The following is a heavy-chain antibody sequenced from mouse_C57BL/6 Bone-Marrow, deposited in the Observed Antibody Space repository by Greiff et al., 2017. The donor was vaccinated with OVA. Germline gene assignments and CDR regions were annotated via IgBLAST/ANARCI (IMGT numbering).Heavy chain of an antibody. J-gene: IGHJ4*01. D-gene: IGHD2-5*01. V-gene: IGHV1-15*01. CDR1: GYTFTDYE. CDR3: TIGYSNYYAMDY. CDR2: IDPESGGN. Sequence: QVQLQQSGAELVRPGASVTLSCKASGYTFTDYEMHWVKQTPVHGLEWIGAIDPESGGNAYNQKFKGKAILTADKSSSTAYMALRSLTSEDSAVYYCTIGYSNYYAMDYWGQGTSVTVSS.